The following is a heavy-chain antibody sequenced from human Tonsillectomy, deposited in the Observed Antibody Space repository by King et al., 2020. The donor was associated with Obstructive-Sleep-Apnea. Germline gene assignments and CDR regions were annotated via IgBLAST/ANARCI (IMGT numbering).Heavy chain of an antibody. Sequence: VQLVESGGGLVQPGRSLRLSCTASGFTFGDYAMSWFRQAPGKGLEWVGFIRSKAYGGTTEYASSVKGRFSISRDDSKSFAYLQMNSLTTEETAVYYCTRDRLRYFDWFLPRFEYWGQGTLVTVSS. V-gene: IGHV3-49*03. CDR2: IRSKAYGGTT. CDR1: GFTFGDYA. CDR3: TRDRLRYFDWFLPRFEY. D-gene: IGHD3-9*01. J-gene: IGHJ4*02.